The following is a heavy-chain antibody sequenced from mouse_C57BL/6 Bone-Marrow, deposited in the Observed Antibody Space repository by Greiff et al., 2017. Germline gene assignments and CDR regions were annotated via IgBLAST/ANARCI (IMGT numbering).Heavy chain of an antibody. D-gene: IGHD2-4*01. CDR1: GYTFTSYW. CDR3: ASPGGYDYAYYFDY. CDR2: IHPNSGST. J-gene: IGHJ2*01. V-gene: IGHV1-64*01. Sequence: VQLQQPGAELVKPGASVKLSCKASGYTFTSYWMHWVKQRPGQGLEWIGMIHPNSGSTNYNEKFKSKATLTVDKSSSTAYMQLSSLTSGDSAVYYWASPGGYDYAYYFDYWGQGTTLTVSS.